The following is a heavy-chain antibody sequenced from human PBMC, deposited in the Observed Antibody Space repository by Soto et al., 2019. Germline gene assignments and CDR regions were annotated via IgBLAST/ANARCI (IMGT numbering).Heavy chain of an antibody. CDR1: GFTFSSYA. Sequence: GGSLRLSCAASGFTFSSYAMSWVRQAPGKGLEWVSAISGSGGSTYYADSVKGRFTISRDNSKNTLYLQMNSLRAEDTAVYYCAKGIVVVPAANYYYGMDVWGQGTTVTVSS. D-gene: IGHD2-2*01. J-gene: IGHJ6*02. V-gene: IGHV3-23*01. CDR3: AKGIVVVPAANYYYGMDV. CDR2: ISGSGGST.